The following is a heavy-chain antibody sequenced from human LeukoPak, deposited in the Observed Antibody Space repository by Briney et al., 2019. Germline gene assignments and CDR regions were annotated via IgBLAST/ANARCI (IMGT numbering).Heavy chain of an antibody. V-gene: IGHV4-59*01. CDR1: GDSISTYY. CDR3: ASHKGF. Sequence: SETLSLTCTVSGDSISTYYRSWIRQPPGKGLEWIGYISYTGSTIYNPSLKSRVTISVDTSKNQFSLNLSSVTAADTAVYYCASHKGFWGQGTLVTVSS. J-gene: IGHJ4*02. CDR2: ISYTGST.